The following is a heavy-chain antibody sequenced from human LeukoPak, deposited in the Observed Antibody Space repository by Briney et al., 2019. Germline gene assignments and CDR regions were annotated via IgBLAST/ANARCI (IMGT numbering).Heavy chain of an antibody. D-gene: IGHD3-22*01. Sequence: ASVKVSCKASGYTFTGYYMHWVRQAPGQGLEWMGWINPKSGGTNYAQKFQGRVNLTRETSISTAYMELRRLASDDTAVYYCARDLAPITTGSQNWFDPWGQGTLVTVSS. V-gene: IGHV1-2*02. CDR2: INPKSGGT. CDR3: ARDLAPITTGSQNWFDP. J-gene: IGHJ5*02. CDR1: GYTFTGYY.